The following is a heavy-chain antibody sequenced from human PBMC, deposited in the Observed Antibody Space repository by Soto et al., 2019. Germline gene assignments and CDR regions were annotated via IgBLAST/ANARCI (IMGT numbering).Heavy chain of an antibody. CDR1: GGTFSSYT. V-gene: IGHV1-69*02. Sequence: SVKVSCKASGGTFSSYTISWVRQAPGQGLEWMGRIIPILGIANYAQKFQGRVTITADKSTSTAYMELSSLRSEDTAVYYCARSYCSGGSCYSNWFDPWGQGTLVTVSS. J-gene: IGHJ5*02. CDR3: ARSYCSGGSCYSNWFDP. D-gene: IGHD2-15*01. CDR2: IIPILGIA.